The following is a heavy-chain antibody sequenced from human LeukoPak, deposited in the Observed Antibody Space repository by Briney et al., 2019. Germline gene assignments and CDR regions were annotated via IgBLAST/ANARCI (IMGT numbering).Heavy chain of an antibody. J-gene: IGHJ5*02. D-gene: IGHD6-19*01. Sequence: SETLSLTCAIYGGSFSTYYWSWIRQPPGKGLEWIGDINHTGSTTYNPSLKSRVTMSVDTSKNQFSLRLNSVTAADTAVYYCARLRGATVAHNWFDPWGQGTLVTVSS. CDR2: INHTGST. V-gene: IGHV4-34*01. CDR3: ARLRGATVAHNWFDP. CDR1: GGSFSTYY.